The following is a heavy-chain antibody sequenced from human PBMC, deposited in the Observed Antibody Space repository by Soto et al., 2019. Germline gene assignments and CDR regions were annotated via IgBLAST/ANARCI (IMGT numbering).Heavy chain of an antibody. CDR3: AKVADKESGSYYGGANDF. Sequence: GGSLRLSCAASGFIFSGYAMTWVRQAPGKGPEWVSGISGSGGSTYYADSVKGRFTISRDNSKNTLYLQMNSLRAEDTAVYYCAKVADKESGSYYGGANDFWGQGTLVTVSS. CDR2: ISGSGGST. J-gene: IGHJ4*02. CDR1: GFIFSGYA. D-gene: IGHD1-26*01. V-gene: IGHV3-23*01.